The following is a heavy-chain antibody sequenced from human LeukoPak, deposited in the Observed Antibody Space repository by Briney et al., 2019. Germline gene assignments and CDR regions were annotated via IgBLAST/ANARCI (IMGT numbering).Heavy chain of an antibody. J-gene: IGHJ6*03. CDR3: ARGIVGGSWTPGYYYYYYKDV. V-gene: IGHV4-34*01. CDR1: GGSFSGYY. D-gene: IGHD2-15*01. Sequence: SETLSLTCAVYGGSFSGYYWSWIRQPPGEGLEWIGEINHSGSTNYNPSLKSRVTISVDTSKNQFSLKLSSVTAADTAVYYCARGIVGGSWTPGYYYYYYKDVWGKGTTVTVSS. CDR2: INHSGST.